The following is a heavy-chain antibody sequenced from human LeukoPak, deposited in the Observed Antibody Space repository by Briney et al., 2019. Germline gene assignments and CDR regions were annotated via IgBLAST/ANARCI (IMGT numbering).Heavy chain of an antibody. J-gene: IGHJ4*02. CDR3: ARDLLMDDYGDSY. CDR1: GFTFSSYW. Sequence: GGSLRLSCAASGFTFSSYWMSWVRQAPGKGLEWVANIKQDGSEKYYVDSVKGRFTISRDNAKNSLYLQMNSLRAEDTAVYYCARDLLMDDYGDSYWGQGTLVTVSS. V-gene: IGHV3-7*01. D-gene: IGHD4-17*01. CDR2: IKQDGSEK.